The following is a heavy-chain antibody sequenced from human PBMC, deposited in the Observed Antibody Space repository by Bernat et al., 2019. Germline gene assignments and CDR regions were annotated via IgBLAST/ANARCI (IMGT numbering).Heavy chain of an antibody. CDR1: NASITSHY. D-gene: IGHD2-8*01. V-gene: IGHV4-59*11. CDR3: AILPYCDFGGCFEGD. CDR2: ISHTGNT. J-gene: IGHJ1*01. Sequence: QVHLQESGPGLVKPSEILFLTCLVSNASITSHYWSWVRQPPGRGLEWTGYISHTGNTNYNPSLKRRVALSIDTARHHFSLKLTSVAAADTAIYYCAILPYCDFGGCFEGDWGQGLLVTVSS.